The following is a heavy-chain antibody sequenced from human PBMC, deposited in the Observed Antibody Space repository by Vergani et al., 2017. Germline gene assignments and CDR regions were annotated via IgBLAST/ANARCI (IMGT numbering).Heavy chain of an antibody. V-gene: IGHV4-39*01. D-gene: IGHD6-19*01. CDR3: ARHSTVEWLVKLGWFDP. CDR2: IYYSGST. CDR1: GASIRSRNYY. J-gene: IGHJ5*02. Sequence: QLQLQESGPGLVKPSATLSLTCSVSGASIRSRNYYWGWIRQPPGKGLEWISSIYYSGSTYYNPSLKSRVTISVDTSKNQFSLKLSSVTAADPAVYFCARHSTVEWLVKLGWFDPWGQGILVTVSS.